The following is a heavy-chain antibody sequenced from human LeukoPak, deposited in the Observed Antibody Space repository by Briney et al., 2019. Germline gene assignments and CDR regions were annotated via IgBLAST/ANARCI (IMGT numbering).Heavy chain of an antibody. J-gene: IGHJ5*02. CDR1: GGSISSGTYY. Sequence: SETLSLTCTVSGGSISSGTYYWSWIRQPAGKGLEWIGRIYSSGSTKYNPSLKSRATISVDTSKNQFSLKLSSVTAADTAVYYCAREFRAPGYSSGWYAGHWFDPWGQGTLVTVSS. CDR3: AREFRAPGYSSGWYAGHWFDP. V-gene: IGHV4-61*02. CDR2: IYSSGST. D-gene: IGHD6-19*01.